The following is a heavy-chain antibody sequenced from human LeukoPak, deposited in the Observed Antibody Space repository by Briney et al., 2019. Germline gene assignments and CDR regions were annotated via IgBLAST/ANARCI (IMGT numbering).Heavy chain of an antibody. CDR1: GGSISSSSYY. V-gene: IGHV4-39*07. Sequence: SETLSLTCTVSGGSISSSSYYWGWIRQPPGKGLEWIGSIYYSGSTNYNPSLKSRVTISVDTSKNQFSLKLSSVTAADTAVYYCARGMRYYDSSGYNYWGQGTLVTVSS. CDR3: ARGMRYYDSSGYNY. CDR2: IYYSGST. J-gene: IGHJ4*02. D-gene: IGHD3-22*01.